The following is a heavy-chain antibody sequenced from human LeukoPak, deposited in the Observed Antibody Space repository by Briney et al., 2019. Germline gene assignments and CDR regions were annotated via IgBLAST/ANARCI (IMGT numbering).Heavy chain of an antibody. CDR2: ISSSSTI. Sequence: GGSLRLSCAASGFTFSSYSMNWVRQAPGKGLEWVSSISSSSTIYYADSVKGRFTISRDNAKNSLYLQMNSLRAEDTAVYYCAREVGASEFDYWGQGTLVTVSS. J-gene: IGHJ4*02. CDR3: AREVGASEFDY. CDR1: GFTFSSYS. V-gene: IGHV3-69-1*01. D-gene: IGHD1-26*01.